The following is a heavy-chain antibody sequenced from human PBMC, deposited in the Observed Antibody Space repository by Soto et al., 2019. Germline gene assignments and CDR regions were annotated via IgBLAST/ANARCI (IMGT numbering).Heavy chain of an antibody. CDR2: IYASGHT. D-gene: IGHD3-3*02. V-gene: IGHV4-4*07. CDR3: ARSPSTSTIGTFDI. J-gene: IGHJ3*02. Sequence: PSETLSLTCTVSGGAISAFYWNWVRQSAGKGLKWIGRIYASGHTIYNPSLESRVTMSVDTSKHQFSLRLNSVTAADTAVYYCARSPSTSTIGTFDIWGQGTMVTVSS. CDR1: GGAISAFY.